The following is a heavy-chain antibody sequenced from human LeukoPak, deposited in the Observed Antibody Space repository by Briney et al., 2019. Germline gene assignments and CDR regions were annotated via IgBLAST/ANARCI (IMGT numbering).Heavy chain of an antibody. CDR3: ARVGCSGGSCYDLGYDY. J-gene: IGHJ4*02. Sequence: ASVKVSCKASGYTFTSYDINWVRQATGQGLEWMGWMNPNSGNTGYAQKFQGRVTMTRDTSISTAYMELSRLRSDDTAVYYCARVGCSGGSCYDLGYDYWGQGTLVTVSS. CDR1: GYTFTSYD. V-gene: IGHV1-8*01. CDR2: MNPNSGNT. D-gene: IGHD2-15*01.